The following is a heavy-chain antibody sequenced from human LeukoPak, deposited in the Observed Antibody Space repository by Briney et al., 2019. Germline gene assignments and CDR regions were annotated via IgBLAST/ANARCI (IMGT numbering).Heavy chain of an antibody. CDR1: GGSISSYY. CDR2: IYYSGST. J-gene: IGHJ4*02. CDR3: ARLDRLIHFDY. Sequence: SETLSLTCTVSGGSISSYYWSWIRQPPGKGLEWIGYIYYSGSTNYNPSLKSRVTISVDTSKNQFSLKLSSVTAADTAVYYCARLDRLIHFDYWGQGTLVTVSS. D-gene: IGHD1-1*01. V-gene: IGHV4-59*01.